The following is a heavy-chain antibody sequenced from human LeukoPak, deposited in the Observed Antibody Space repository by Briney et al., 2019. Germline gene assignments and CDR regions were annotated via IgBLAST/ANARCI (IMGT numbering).Heavy chain of an antibody. V-gene: IGHV3-73*01. D-gene: IGHD2-21*02. CDR1: GFTFSGSA. CDR3: TSCGGDCYSGFDY. Sequence: GGSLRLSCAASGFTFSGSAMHWVRQASGKGLEWLGPIRSKANSYATAYAASVKGRFTISRDDSKNTAYLQMNSLKTEDTAVYYCTSCGGDCYSGFDYWGQGTLVTVSS. CDR2: IRSKANSYAT. J-gene: IGHJ4*02.